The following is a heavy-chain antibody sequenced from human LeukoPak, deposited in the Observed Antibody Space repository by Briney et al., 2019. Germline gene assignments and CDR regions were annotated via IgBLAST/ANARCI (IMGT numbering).Heavy chain of an antibody. V-gene: IGHV3-23*01. D-gene: IGHD3-10*01. J-gene: IGHJ4*02. Sequence: GGSLRLSCAASGFTFSTYAMTWVRQAPGKGLEWVSSISRNAGSTYYADYVKGRFTISRDNSKNTPYLQMSSLRAEDTAVYYCAKDRSLEYYYGSGTYSYWGQGTLVTVSS. CDR3: AKDRSLEYYYGSGTYSY. CDR2: ISRNAGST. CDR1: GFTFSTYA.